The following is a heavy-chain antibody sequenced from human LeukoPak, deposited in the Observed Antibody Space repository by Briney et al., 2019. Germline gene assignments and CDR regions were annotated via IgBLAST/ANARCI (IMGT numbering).Heavy chain of an antibody. CDR3: AKEIVFLFGDP. CDR2: IFSDGYKA. Sequence: GGSLRLSCAASGFTFSSYAMSWVRQAPGKGLEWVATIFSDGYKAYYADSVKGRFAISRDNSQNTVHLQMNSLRAEDTATYYCAKEIVFLFGDPWGQGALVTVSS. D-gene: IGHD2/OR15-2a*01. V-gene: IGHV3-23*01. CDR1: GFTFSSYA. J-gene: IGHJ5*02.